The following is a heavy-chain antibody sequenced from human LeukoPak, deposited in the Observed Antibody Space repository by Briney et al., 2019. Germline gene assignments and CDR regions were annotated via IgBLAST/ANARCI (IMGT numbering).Heavy chain of an antibody. V-gene: IGHV3-30*04. J-gene: IGHJ4*02. CDR1: GFTFSSYA. CDR3: ARDDLQRLLAFDY. CDR2: ISYDGSNK. Sequence: GGSLRLSCAASGFTFSSYAMHWVRQAPGKGLEWVAVISYDGSNKYYADSVKGRFTISRDNSKNTLYLQMNSLRAEDTAVYYCARDDLQRLLAFDYWGQGTLVTVSS. D-gene: IGHD6-25*01.